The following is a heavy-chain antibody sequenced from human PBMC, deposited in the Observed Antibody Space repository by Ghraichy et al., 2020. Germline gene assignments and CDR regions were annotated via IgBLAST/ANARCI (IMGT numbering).Heavy chain of an antibody. J-gene: IGHJ4*02. Sequence: SETLSLTCTVSGGSMGNSGWNWIRQPPGKEPEWIAYIYKSGLANFNPSLTGRVTMSVDTSNSQFSLKLSSVTAADTAVYYCARHPKSDFSSGWDYHFDFWGQGVLVTVSS. CDR2: IYKSGLA. V-gene: IGHV4-59*08. D-gene: IGHD6-19*01. CDR3: ARHPKSDFSSGWDYHFDF. CDR1: GGSMGNSG.